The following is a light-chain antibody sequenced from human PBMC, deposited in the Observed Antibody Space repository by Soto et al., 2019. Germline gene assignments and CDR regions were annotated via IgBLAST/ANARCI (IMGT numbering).Light chain of an antibody. CDR3: QSYDFSLTSVV. J-gene: IGLJ2*01. V-gene: IGLV1-40*01. CDR1: SSNIGAASN. CDR2: DDN. Sequence: QAVVTQPPSVSGAPGQRVTISCTGSSSNIGAASNVYWYQQLPGVAPKLLLYDDNSRPPGVPDRFSASKSGTSASLAITGLQAEDEADYYCQSYDFSLTSVVFGGGTKLTVL.